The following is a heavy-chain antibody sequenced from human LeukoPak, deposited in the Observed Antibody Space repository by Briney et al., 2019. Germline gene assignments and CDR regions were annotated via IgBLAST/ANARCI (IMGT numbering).Heavy chain of an antibody. Sequence: ASVKVSCKASGYTFTSYYMHWVRQAPGQGLEWMGIINPSGGSTSYAQKFQGRVTMTRDTSTSTVYMELSSLRSEDTAVYYCARAASGWMAIIPYFDYWGQGTLVTVFS. D-gene: IGHD5-24*01. CDR2: INPSGGST. CDR3: ARAASGWMAIIPYFDY. J-gene: IGHJ4*02. CDR1: GYTFTSYY. V-gene: IGHV1-46*01.